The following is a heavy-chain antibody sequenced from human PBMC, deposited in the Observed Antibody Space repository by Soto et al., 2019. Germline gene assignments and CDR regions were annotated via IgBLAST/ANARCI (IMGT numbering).Heavy chain of an antibody. D-gene: IGHD6-13*01. V-gene: IGHV1-3*01. CDR2: INAGNGKT. J-gene: IGHJ4*02. CDR1: GYTFSSYA. CDR3: ARAPSWYIFDY. Sequence: QVQLVQSGAEVKKPGASVKVSCKASGYTFSSYAMHWVRQAPGQRLEWMGWINAGNGKTKYSQKFQGRVTITRDTSASTAYMELSSLRSEDTAVYYCARAPSWYIFDYWGQGTLVTVSS.